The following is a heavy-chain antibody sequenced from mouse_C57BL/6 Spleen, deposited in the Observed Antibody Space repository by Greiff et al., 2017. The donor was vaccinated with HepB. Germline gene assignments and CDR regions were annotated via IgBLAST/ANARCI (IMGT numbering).Heavy chain of an antibody. Sequence: QVQLQQPGAELVMPGASVKLSCKASGYTFTSYWMHWVKQRPGQGLEWIGEIDPSDSYTNYNQKFKGKSTLTVDKSSSTAYMQLSSLTSEDSAVYYCARSRDVGYAMDYWGQGTSVTVSS. V-gene: IGHV1-69*01. J-gene: IGHJ4*01. CDR3: ARSRDVGYAMDY. CDR1: GYTFTSYW. CDR2: IDPSDSYT.